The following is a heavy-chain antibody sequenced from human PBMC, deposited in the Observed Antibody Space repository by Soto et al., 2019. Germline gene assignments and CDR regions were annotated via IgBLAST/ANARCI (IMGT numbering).Heavy chain of an antibody. CDR2: IYYSGST. CDR1: GGSISSSSYY. CDR3: ASRKSSPYFDY. Sequence: SETLSLTCTVSGGSISSSSYYWSWIRQPPGKGLEWIGYIYYSGSTYYNPSLKSRVTISVDTSKNQFSLKLSSVTAADTAVYYCASRKSSPYFDYWGQGTLVTV. D-gene: IGHD3-10*01. V-gene: IGHV4-30-4*01. J-gene: IGHJ4*02.